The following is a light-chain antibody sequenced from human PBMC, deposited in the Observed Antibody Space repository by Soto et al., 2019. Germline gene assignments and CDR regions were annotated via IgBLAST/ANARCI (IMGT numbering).Light chain of an antibody. CDR1: SGHSSYI. V-gene: IGLV4-60*02. Sequence: QSVLTQSSSASASLGSSVKLTCTLSSGHSSYIIAWHQQQPGKAPRYLMKLEGSGSYNKGSGVPDRFSGSSSGADRYLTISNLQFEDEADYYCVAWDSNTNWVFGGGTKLTVL. CDR2: LEGSGSY. CDR3: VAWDSNTNWV. J-gene: IGLJ3*02.